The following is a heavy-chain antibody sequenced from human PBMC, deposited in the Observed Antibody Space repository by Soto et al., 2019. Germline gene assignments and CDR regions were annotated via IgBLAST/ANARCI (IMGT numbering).Heavy chain of an antibody. CDR2: IIDSGGST. Sequence: PGGSLRLSCAASGFTFSSCAMGWVRPAPGKGLEWVSDIIDSGGSTHYADSVKGRFTISRDNSKSALYLQMNSLSAEDTALYFCAKRTSYYYYYGVDVWGQGTTVPVSS. V-gene: IGHV3-23*01. CDR3: AKRTSYYYYYGVDV. J-gene: IGHJ6*01. CDR1: GFTFSSCA.